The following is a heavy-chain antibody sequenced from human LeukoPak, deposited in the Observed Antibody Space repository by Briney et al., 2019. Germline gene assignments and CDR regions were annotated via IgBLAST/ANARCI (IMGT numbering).Heavy chain of an antibody. Sequence: SETLSLTCTVSGGSISSYYWSWIRQPPGKGLEWIEYIYYSGSTNYNPSLKSRVTISVDTSKNQFSLKLSSVTAADTAVYYCARARGYSYGNNWFDPWGQGTLVTVSS. CDR1: GGSISSYY. D-gene: IGHD5-18*01. V-gene: IGHV4-59*01. CDR3: ARARGYSYGNNWFDP. J-gene: IGHJ5*02. CDR2: IYYSGST.